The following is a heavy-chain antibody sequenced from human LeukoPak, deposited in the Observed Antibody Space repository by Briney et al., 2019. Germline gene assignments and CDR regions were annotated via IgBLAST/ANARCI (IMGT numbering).Heavy chain of an antibody. J-gene: IGHJ4*02. CDR3: AKDPSYSSSGMDY. V-gene: IGHV3-23*01. CDR2: ISGSGGST. CDR1: GFTFSKYV. D-gene: IGHD6-6*01. Sequence: GGSLRLSCAASGFTFSKYVMSWVRQAPGKGLEWVSVISGSGGSTHYADSVKGRFTISRDNSKNTLYLQMNSLRAEDTAVYYCAKDPSYSSSGMDYWGQGTLVTVSS.